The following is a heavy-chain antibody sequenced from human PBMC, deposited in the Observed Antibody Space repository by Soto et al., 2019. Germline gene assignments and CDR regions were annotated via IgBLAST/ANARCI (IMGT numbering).Heavy chain of an antibody. J-gene: IGHJ2*01. D-gene: IGHD2-2*01. Sequence: QVQLQESGPGLVKPSETLSLTCKVSGTSIRHFYWTWIRQTAGKGLEWIGRIYITGTTGLNPSLKSRVTMSMDTSKNEFSLNLTSVTAADTAVYYCVRDRADFSSTYFHYFSVWGRGIQVTVSS. CDR1: GTSIRHFY. CDR2: IYITGTT. V-gene: IGHV4-4*07. CDR3: VRDRADFSSTYFHYFSV.